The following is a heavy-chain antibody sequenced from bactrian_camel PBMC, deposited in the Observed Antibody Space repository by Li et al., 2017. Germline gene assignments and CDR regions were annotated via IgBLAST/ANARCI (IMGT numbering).Heavy chain of an antibody. CDR2: VNGDGRNT. CDR3: ATDLLTNTGQQEYDY. V-gene: IGHV3-2*01. Sequence: HVQLVESGGGLVQPGGSLRLSCAASGFTFSFYYMSWVRQAPGKGLEWVSSVNGDGRNTYYADSVKDRFTISRDNAKNTVYLQMNSLRSEDTALYYCATDLLTNTGQQEYDYWGQGTQVTVS. D-gene: IGHD3*01. J-gene: IGHJ4*01. CDR1: GFTFSFYY.